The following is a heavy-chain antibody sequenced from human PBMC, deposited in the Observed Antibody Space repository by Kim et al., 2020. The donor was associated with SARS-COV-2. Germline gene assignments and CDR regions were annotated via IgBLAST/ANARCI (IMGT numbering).Heavy chain of an antibody. CDR2: IYYSGST. CDR3: ARDLYPQRTPYSYYGM. J-gene: IGHJ6*01. Sequence: SETLSLTCTVSGGSVSSGSYYWSWIRQPPGKGLEWIGYIYYSGSTNYNPSLKSRVTISVDTSKNQFSLKLSSVTAADTAVYYCARDLYPQRTPYSYYGM. V-gene: IGHV4-61*01. CDR1: GGSVSSGSYY.